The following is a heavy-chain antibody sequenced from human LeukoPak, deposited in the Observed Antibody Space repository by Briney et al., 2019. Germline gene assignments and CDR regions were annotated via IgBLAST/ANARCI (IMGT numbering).Heavy chain of an antibody. CDR1: GGSISSYY. Sequence: SETLSLTCTVSGGSISSYYWTWIRQTPGKGLEWIGYMYYSGITNYNPSLKSRVTISVDTSKNQFSLKLTSVTAADTAIYYCARARGTNGYPIDYWGQGTLVTVSS. CDR2: MYYSGIT. D-gene: IGHD2-8*01. J-gene: IGHJ4*02. CDR3: ARARGTNGYPIDY. V-gene: IGHV4-59*01.